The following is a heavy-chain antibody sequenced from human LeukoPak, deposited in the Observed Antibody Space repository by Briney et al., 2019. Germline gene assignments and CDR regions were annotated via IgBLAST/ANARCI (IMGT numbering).Heavy chain of an antibody. CDR2: IYHSGST. CDR1: GGSISSSNW. J-gene: IGHJ4*02. V-gene: IGHV4-4*02. D-gene: IGHD5-18*01. Sequence: PSETLSLTCAVSGGSISSSNWWSWVRQPPGKGLEWIGEIYHSGSTNYNPSLKSRVTISVDKSKNQFSLKLSSVTAADTAVYYCARETSDARGYTNYFDYWGQGTLVTVSS. CDR3: ARETSDARGYTNYFDY.